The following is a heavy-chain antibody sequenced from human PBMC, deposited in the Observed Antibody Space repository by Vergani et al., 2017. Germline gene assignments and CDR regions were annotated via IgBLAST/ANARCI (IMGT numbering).Heavy chain of an antibody. V-gene: IGHV4-59*08. CDR2: IYYSGST. CDR3: ARHPRRTAPFDY. CDR1: GGSISSYY. Sequence: QVQLQESGPGLVKPSETLSLTCTVSGGSISSYYWSWIRQPPGKGLEWIGYIYYSGSTNYNPSLKSRVTISVDTSKNQFSLKLSSVTAADTAVYYCARHPRRTAPFDYWGQGTLVTVSS. D-gene: IGHD5-18*01. J-gene: IGHJ4*02.